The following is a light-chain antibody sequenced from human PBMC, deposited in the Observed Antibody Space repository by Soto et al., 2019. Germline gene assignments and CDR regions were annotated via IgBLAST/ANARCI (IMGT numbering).Light chain of an antibody. Sequence: SALTHAGYVSGAPGQSNTIQCTGTSSDVGSYNLVSWYQQHPGEAPKLMIYGGTKRPSGVSNRFSGSKSGNTASLTISGLQAEDEADYYCCSYAGITTYYVFGTGTKVTVL. CDR2: GGT. J-gene: IGLJ1*01. V-gene: IGLV2-23*01. CDR3: CSYAGITTYYV. CDR1: SSDVGSYNL.